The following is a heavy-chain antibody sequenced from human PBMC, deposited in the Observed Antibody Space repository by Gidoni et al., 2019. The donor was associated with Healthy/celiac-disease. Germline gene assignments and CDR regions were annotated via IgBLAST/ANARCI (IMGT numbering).Heavy chain of an antibody. CDR1: GYSFTSYW. Sequence: EVQLVQSGAEVKKPGESLKISCKGSGYSFTSYWIGWVRQMPGKGLEWMGIIYPGDSDTRYSPAFQGQVTISADKSSSTAYLQWSSLKASDTAMYYCARPFLKWELGSPIAFDIWGQGTMVTVSS. J-gene: IGHJ3*02. CDR3: ARPFLKWELGSPIAFDI. CDR2: IYPGDSDT. V-gene: IGHV5-51*03. D-gene: IGHD1-26*01.